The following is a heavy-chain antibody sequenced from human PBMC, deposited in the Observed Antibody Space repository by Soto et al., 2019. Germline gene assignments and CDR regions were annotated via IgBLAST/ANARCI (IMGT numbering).Heavy chain of an antibody. CDR3: AKGAIFGVVIIPDHDAFDI. V-gene: IGHV3-23*01. J-gene: IGHJ3*02. CDR2: ISGSGGST. D-gene: IGHD3-3*01. CDR1: GVTFSSYA. Sequence: GGSLILSCAASGVTFSSYAMSWVRQAPGKGLEWVSAISGSGGSTYYADSVKGRFTISRDNSKNTLYLQMNSLRAEDTAVYYCAKGAIFGVVIIPDHDAFDIWGQGTMVTVS.